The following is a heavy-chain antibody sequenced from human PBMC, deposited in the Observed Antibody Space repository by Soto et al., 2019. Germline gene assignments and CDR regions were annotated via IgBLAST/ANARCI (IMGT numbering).Heavy chain of an antibody. CDR2: IIPIFGTA. Sequence: QVQLVQSGAEVKKPGSSVKVSCKASGGTFSSYAISWVRQAPGQGLEWMGGIIPIFGTANYAQKCQGRVTITADESTSTAYMELSSLRSEDTAVYYCARDIVLVPALYYYYGMDVWGQGTTVTVSS. V-gene: IGHV1-69*12. CDR1: GGTFSSYA. D-gene: IGHD2-2*01. J-gene: IGHJ6*02. CDR3: ARDIVLVPALYYYYGMDV.